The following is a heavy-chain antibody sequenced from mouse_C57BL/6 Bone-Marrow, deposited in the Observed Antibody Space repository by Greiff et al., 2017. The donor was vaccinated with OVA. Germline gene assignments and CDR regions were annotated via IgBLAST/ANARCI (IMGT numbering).Heavy chain of an antibody. J-gene: IGHJ1*03. CDR2: IYPGSGST. Sequence: QVQLQQPGAELVKPGASVKMSCKASGYTFTSYWITWVKQRPGQGLEWIGDIYPGSGSTNYNEKFKSKATLTVDTSSSTAYMQLSSLTSEDSAVYYCASPGGTVVRGYFDVWGTGTTVTVSS. CDR1: GYTFTSYW. CDR3: ASPGGTVVRGYFDV. V-gene: IGHV1-55*01. D-gene: IGHD1-1*01.